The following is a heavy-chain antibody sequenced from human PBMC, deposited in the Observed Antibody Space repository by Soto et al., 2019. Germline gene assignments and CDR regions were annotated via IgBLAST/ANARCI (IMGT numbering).Heavy chain of an antibody. CDR1: GYNFTSYW. J-gene: IGHJ5*01. V-gene: IGHV5-51*01. CDR3: ANQRRLAAGGMAWSDP. D-gene: IGHD5-12*01. Sequence: PGASLKISCKTSGYNFTSYWIGWVRQRPGKGLEWMGIIYPGDSNTKYSPSFLGQVTISADKSITTAYLQWLSLKASDTAMYYCANQRRLAAGGMAWSDPWCQGALLNV. CDR2: IYPGDSNT.